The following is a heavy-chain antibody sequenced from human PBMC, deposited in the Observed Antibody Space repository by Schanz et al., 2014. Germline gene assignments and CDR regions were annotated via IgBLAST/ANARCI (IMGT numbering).Heavy chain of an antibody. CDR3: ARYYETSYYPLYYCDY. CDR2: IKKDGSEK. V-gene: IGHV3-7*01. CDR1: GFSFVDAW. J-gene: IGHJ4*02. D-gene: IGHD3-22*01. Sequence: EVQVVESGGGLVQPGGSLRLSCAASGFSFVDAWMSWVRQAPGRGLEWVATIKKDGSEKYNVDAVKGRFTISRDNAENSVYLEMKSLRAEDTAVYYCARYYETSYYPLYYCDYWGQGTLVTVSS.